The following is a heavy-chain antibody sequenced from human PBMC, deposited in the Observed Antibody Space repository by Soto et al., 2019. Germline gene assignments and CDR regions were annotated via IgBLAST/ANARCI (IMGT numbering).Heavy chain of an antibody. Sequence: KQSQTLSLTCAISGDSVSSNSAAWNWIRQSPSRGLEWLGRTYYRSKWYNDYAVSVKSRITINPDTSKNQFSLQLNSVTPEDTAVYYCARNLVLWFGEFQYYFDYWGQGTLVTVSS. CDR2: TYYRSKWYN. D-gene: IGHD3-10*01. CDR3: ARNLVLWFGEFQYYFDY. CDR1: GDSVSSNSAA. J-gene: IGHJ4*02. V-gene: IGHV6-1*01.